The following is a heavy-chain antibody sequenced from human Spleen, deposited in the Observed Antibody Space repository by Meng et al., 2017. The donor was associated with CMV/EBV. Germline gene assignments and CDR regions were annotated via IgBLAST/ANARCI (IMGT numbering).Heavy chain of an antibody. Sequence: SETLSLTCTVSGGSISSSSYCWGWIRQPPGKGLEWIGTICYSGSTYYNPSLKGRVTMSVATSEDQFSLRLNSVTAADTAVYYCARGSLAGDHFDYWGQGTRVTVSS. CDR3: ARGSLAGDHFDY. J-gene: IGHJ4*02. CDR2: ICYSGST. D-gene: IGHD3-16*01. V-gene: IGHV4-39*07. CDR1: GGSISSSSYC.